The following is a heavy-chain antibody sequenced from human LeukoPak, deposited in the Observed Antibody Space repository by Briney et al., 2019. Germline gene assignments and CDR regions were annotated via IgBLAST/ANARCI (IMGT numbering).Heavy chain of an antibody. D-gene: IGHD3-10*01. Sequence: ASVKVSCKASGGTFSSYAISWVRQAPGQGLEWMGGIIPIFGTANYAQKFQGRVTITADESTSTAYMELSSLRSEDTAVYYCARLGYYGSGSLPDWGQGTLVTVSS. CDR3: ARLGYYGSGSLPD. CDR1: GGTFSSYA. J-gene: IGHJ4*02. CDR2: IIPIFGTA. V-gene: IGHV1-69*13.